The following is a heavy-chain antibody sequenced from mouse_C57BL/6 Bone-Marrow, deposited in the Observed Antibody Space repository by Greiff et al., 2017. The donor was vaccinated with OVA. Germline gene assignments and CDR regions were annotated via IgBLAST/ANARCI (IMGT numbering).Heavy chain of an antibody. V-gene: IGHV5-17*01. J-gene: IGHJ4*01. Sequence: EVKLVESGGGLVKPGGSLKLSCAASGFTFSDYGMHWVRQAPEKGLEWVAYISSSSSTIYYADTVKGRFTISRDNAQNTLFLQMTSLRSEDTAMYYYARSHEPSMDYWGQGTSVTVSS. D-gene: IGHD6-1*01. CDR1: GFTFSDYG. CDR2: ISSSSSTI. CDR3: ARSHEPSMDY.